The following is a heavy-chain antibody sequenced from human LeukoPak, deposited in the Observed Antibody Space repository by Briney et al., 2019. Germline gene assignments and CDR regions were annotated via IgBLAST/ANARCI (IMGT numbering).Heavy chain of an antibody. CDR2: INPNSGGT. CDR3: AKDPGGPTNGWFDP. V-gene: IGHV1-2*02. Sequence: ASVKVSCKASGYTFTGCYMHWVRQAPGQGLEWMGWINPNSGGTNYAQKFQGRVTMTRDTSISTAYMELSRLRSDDTAVYYCAKDPGGPTNGWFDPWGQGTLVTVSS. J-gene: IGHJ5*02. CDR1: GYTFTGCY. D-gene: IGHD3-16*01.